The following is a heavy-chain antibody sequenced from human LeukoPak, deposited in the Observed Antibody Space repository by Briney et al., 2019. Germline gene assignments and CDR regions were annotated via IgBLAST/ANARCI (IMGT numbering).Heavy chain of an antibody. CDR2: IDPNSGGT. Sequence: ASVKVSCKASGYTFSGYYMHWVRQAPGQGLEWMGWIDPNSGGTNYAQKFQGRVTMTRDTSIITAYMELSRLRSDDTAVYYSARGDGGFVESWFDPWGQGTLVTVSS. V-gene: IGHV1-2*02. CDR3: ARGDGGFVESWFDP. CDR1: GYTFSGYY. D-gene: IGHD4-23*01. J-gene: IGHJ5*02.